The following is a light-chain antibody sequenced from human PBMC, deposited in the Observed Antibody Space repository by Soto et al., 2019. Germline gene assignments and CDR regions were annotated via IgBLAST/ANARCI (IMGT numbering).Light chain of an antibody. Sequence: EIVMTQSPATLSVSPVERATLSCMASQSVSSNLAWYQQKPGQAPRLLIYGASTRTTGIPARFSGSGSGTDFTLTISSLQPEDFATYYCQQSYSTPRTFGQGTKVDIK. CDR1: QSVSSN. CDR3: QQSYSTPRT. CDR2: GAS. V-gene: IGKV3-15*01. J-gene: IGKJ1*01.